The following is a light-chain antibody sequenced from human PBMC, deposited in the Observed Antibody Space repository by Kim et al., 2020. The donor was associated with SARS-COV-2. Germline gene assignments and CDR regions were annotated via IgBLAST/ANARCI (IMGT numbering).Light chain of an antibody. CDR2: QDS. J-gene: IGLJ2*01. CDR3: QAWDSSTVV. CDR1: KLGDKY. V-gene: IGLV3-1*01. Sequence: SYELTQPPSVSVSPGQTASITCSGDKLGDKYACWYQQKPGQSTVLVIYQDSKRPSGIPERFSGTNSGNTATLTNSGTQAMDEADYYCQAWDSSTVVFGGGTQLTVL.